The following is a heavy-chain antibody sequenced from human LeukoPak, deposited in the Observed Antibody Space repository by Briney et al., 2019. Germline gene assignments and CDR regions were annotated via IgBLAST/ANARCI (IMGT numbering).Heavy chain of an antibody. D-gene: IGHD3-10*01. CDR1: GGSFSGYY. CDR2: INHSGST. J-gene: IGHJ4*02. CDR3: ARGRITMVRGVITYFDY. Sequence: SETLSLTCAVYGGSFSGYYWSWIRQPPGKGLEWIGEINHSGSTNYNPSLKSRVTISVDTSKNQFSLKLSPVTAADTAVYYCARGRITMVRGVITYFDYWGQGTLVTVPS. V-gene: IGHV4-34*01.